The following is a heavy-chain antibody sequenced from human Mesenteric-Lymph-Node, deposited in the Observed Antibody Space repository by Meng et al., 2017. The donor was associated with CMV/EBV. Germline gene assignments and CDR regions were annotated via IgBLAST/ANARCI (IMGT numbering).Heavy chain of an antibody. J-gene: IGHJ4*02. CDR2: VYYTGST. V-gene: IGHV4-61*01. CDR1: GDSVSSGSHY. CDR3: ARDRWLQVFDS. Sequence: SETLSLTCNVSGDSVSSGSHYWSWIRQPPGKGLEWIGYVYYTGSTNYSPSLKSRVTISLDTSKNQFSLRLSSVTAADTAVYYCARDRWLQVFDSWGQGTLVTVSS. D-gene: IGHD5-24*01.